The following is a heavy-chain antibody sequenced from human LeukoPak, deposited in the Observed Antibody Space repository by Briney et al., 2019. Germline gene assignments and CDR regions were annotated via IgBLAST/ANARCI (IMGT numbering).Heavy chain of an antibody. J-gene: IGHJ4*02. CDR3: ARETYNWNDVDY. V-gene: IGHV3-21*01. CDR1: GFSFSSYN. CDR2: ISSSSTYI. Sequence: PGGSLRLSCAASGFSFSSYNMNWGREAPGKGLEWVSYISSSSTYIYYADSVKGRFTISRDNAKNSLYLQMNSLRAEGTAVYYCARETYNWNDVDYWGQGTLVTVSS. D-gene: IGHD1-20*01.